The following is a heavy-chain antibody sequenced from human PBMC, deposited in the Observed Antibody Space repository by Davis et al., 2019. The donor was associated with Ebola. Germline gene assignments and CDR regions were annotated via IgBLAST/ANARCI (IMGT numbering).Heavy chain of an antibody. CDR3: AKDGAHSSSWFNWFDP. V-gene: IGHV3-7*03. CDR1: GFTFSSYW. CDR2: IKQDGSEK. J-gene: IGHJ5*02. Sequence: GESLKISCAASGFTFSSYWMTWVRQAPGKGLEWVANIKQDGSEKYYVDSVKGRFTISRDNAKNSLYLQMNSLRAEDTALYYCAKDGAHSSSWFNWFDPWGQGTLVTVSS. D-gene: IGHD6-13*01.